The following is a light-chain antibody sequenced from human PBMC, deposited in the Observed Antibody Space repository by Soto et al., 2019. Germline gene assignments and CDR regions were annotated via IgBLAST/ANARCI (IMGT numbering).Light chain of an antibody. V-gene: IGLV2-14*01. Sequence: QSALTQPASVSGSPGQSITISCTGTSSDVGGYNYVSWYQQHPGKAPKLMIYDVSNRPSGVSNRFSGSKSGNTASLTISGLQAEYYNDSSCSSITSRTPIYVFATGTKLA. CDR2: DVS. CDR1: SSDVGGYNY. J-gene: IGLJ1*01. CDR3: SSITSRTPIYV.